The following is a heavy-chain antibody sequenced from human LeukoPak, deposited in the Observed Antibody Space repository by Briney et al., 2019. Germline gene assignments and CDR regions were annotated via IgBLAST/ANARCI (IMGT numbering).Heavy chain of an antibody. D-gene: IGHD3-22*01. J-gene: IGHJ4*02. Sequence: ASVKVSCKASGYTFTGYYMHWVRQAPGQGLEWMGWINPNSGGTNYAQKFRGRVTMTRDTSISTAYMELSRLRSDDTAVYYCARVYHPITMIVVVIFDYWGQGTLVTVSS. V-gene: IGHV1-2*02. CDR3: ARVYHPITMIVVVIFDY. CDR1: GYTFTGYY. CDR2: INPNSGGT.